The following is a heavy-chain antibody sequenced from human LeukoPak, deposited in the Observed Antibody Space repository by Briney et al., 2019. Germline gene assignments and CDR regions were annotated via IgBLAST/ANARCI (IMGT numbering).Heavy chain of an antibody. D-gene: IGHD3-22*01. CDR1: GGSISSYY. Sequence: KPSETLSLTCTVSGGSISSYYWSWIRQPPGKGLEWIGYIYYSGSTNYNPSLKSRVTISVDTSKNQFSLKLSSVTAADTAVYYCARQPPYYYDSSGTPPYWYFDLWGRGTLVTVSS. V-gene: IGHV4-59*08. CDR3: ARQPPYYYDSSGTPPYWYFDL. J-gene: IGHJ2*01. CDR2: IYYSGST.